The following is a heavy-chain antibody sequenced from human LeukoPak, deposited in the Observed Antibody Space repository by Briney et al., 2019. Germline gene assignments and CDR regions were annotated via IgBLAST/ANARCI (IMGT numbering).Heavy chain of an antibody. D-gene: IGHD6-19*01. V-gene: IGHV3-30-3*01. CDR1: GFTFSSYA. CDR2: ISYDGSNK. Sequence: GGSLRLSCAASGFTFSSYAMHWVRQAPGKGLEWVAVISYDGSNKYYADSVEGRFTISRDNSKNTLYLQMNSLRAEDTAVYYCARDSSGWTLGWTLGYWGQGTLVTVSS. J-gene: IGHJ4*02. CDR3: ARDSSGWTLGWTLGY.